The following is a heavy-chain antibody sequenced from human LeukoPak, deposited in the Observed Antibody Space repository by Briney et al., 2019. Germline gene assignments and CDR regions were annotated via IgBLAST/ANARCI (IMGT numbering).Heavy chain of an antibody. CDR2: IWYDGSNK. CDR3: ARTTRAMVANFDY. Sequence: GGSLRLSCAASGFTFSSYGMHWVRQAPGKGLEGVAVIWYDGSNKYYADSVKGRFTISRDNSKNTLYLQMNSLRAEDTAVYYCARTTRAMVANFDYWGQGTLVTVSS. V-gene: IGHV3-33*01. J-gene: IGHJ4*02. D-gene: IGHD5-18*01. CDR1: GFTFSSYG.